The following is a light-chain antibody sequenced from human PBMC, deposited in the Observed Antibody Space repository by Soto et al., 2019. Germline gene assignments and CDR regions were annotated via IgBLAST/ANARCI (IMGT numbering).Light chain of an antibody. CDR2: EGS. Sequence: SVLTQPASVSGSPGQSITISCTGTSSDVGSYNLVSWYQQHPGKAPKLMIYEGSKRPSGVSNRFSGSKSGNTASLTISGLQAEDEADYYCCSYAGSNQKVVFGGGTKLTVL. J-gene: IGLJ2*01. CDR1: SSDVGSYNL. CDR3: CSYAGSNQKVV. V-gene: IGLV2-23*01.